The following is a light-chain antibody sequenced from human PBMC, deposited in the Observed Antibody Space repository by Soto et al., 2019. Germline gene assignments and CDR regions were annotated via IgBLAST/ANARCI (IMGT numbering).Light chain of an antibody. Sequence: QSVLTQPPSVSGAPGQRVTISCTGSRSNIGAGYAVHWYQQLPGTAPKLLIYDNTNRPSGVPGRFSASESGTSASLAITGLQSEDEADSYCQSYDTSLSASVFGGWTKLTVL. J-gene: IGLJ2*01. V-gene: IGLV1-40*01. CDR3: QSYDTSLSASV. CDR1: RSNIGAGYA. CDR2: DNT.